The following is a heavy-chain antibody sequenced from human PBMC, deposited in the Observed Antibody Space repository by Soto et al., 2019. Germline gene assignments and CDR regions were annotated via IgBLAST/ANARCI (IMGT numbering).Heavy chain of an antibody. V-gene: IGHV1-24*01. J-gene: IGHJ6*02. D-gene: IGHD2-2*01. CDR3: VKVGGYCISTSCPTYYYYGMDV. CDR2: FDPEDGET. Sequence: GASVKVSCKVSGYTLTELSMHWVRQAPGKGLEWMGGFDPEDGETIYAQKFQGRVTMTEDTSTDTAYMELSSLRSEDTAVYYCVKVGGYCISTSCPTYYYYGMDVWGQGTTVTVSS. CDR1: GYTLTELS.